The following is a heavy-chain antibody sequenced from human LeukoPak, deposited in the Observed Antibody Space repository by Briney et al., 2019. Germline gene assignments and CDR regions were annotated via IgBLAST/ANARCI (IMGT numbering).Heavy chain of an antibody. Sequence: GASVKVSCKASGYTFTGYYMHWVRQAPGQGLEWMGWINPNSGGTNYAQKFQGRVTMTRDTSISTAYMELSRLRSDDTAVYYCARDPPGYRASWSLFDYWGQGTLVTVSS. V-gene: IGHV1-2*02. CDR1: GYTFTGYY. CDR3: ARDPPGYRASWSLFDY. J-gene: IGHJ4*02. D-gene: IGHD6-13*01. CDR2: INPNSGGT.